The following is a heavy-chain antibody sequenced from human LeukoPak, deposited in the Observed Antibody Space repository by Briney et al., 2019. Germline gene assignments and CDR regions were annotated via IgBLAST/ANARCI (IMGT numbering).Heavy chain of an antibody. D-gene: IGHD3-10*01. Sequence: SETLSLTCTVSGGSISSYYWSWIRQPPGKGLEWIGYIYYSGSTNYNPSLKSRVTISVDTSENQFSLKLSSVTAADTAVYCCASSPRPSDYYYYGMDVWGQGTTVTVSS. J-gene: IGHJ6*02. CDR3: ASSPRPSDYYYYGMDV. CDR2: IYYSGST. CDR1: GGSISSYY. V-gene: IGHV4-59*01.